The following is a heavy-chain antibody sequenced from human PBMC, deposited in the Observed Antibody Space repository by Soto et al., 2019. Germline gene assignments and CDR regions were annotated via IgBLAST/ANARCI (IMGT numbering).Heavy chain of an antibody. V-gene: IGHV2-5*02. CDR1: GFSLSTSGVG. Sequence: QITLKESGPTLVKPTQTLTLTCTFSGFSLSTSGVGVGWIRQPPGKALEWLALIYRDDDKRYSPSLKSRLTITPDHATNQVVLTMTNMDPVATATHHCAHSQTYSSSGDQGGFYFDYWGQGTLVTVSS. CDR2: IYRDDDK. J-gene: IGHJ4*02. D-gene: IGHD6-13*01. CDR3: AHSQTYSSSGDQGGFYFDY.